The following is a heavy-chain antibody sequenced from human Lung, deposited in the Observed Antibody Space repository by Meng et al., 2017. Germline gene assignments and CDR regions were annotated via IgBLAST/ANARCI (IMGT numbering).Heavy chain of an antibody. Sequence: QVQVQQWGAGLLKPSDTLSLTCFVSGGSFSDYYWSWIRQPPGKGLEWIGEINHSGSTNYNPSLESRATISVDTSQNNLSLKLSSVTAADSAVYYCARGPTTMAHDFDYWGQGTLVTVSS. V-gene: IGHV4-34*01. D-gene: IGHD4-11*01. CDR3: ARGPTTMAHDFDY. CDR1: GGSFSDYY. J-gene: IGHJ4*02. CDR2: INHSGST.